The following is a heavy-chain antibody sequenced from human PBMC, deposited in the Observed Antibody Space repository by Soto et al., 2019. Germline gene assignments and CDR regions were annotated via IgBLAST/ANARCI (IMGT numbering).Heavy chain of an antibody. V-gene: IGHV4-31*03. CDR1: GGSISSCGYY. Sequence: SETLSLTCTVSGGSISSCGYYWSWIRQHPGKGLEWIGYIYYSGSTYYNPSLKSRVTISVDTSKNQFSLKLSSVTAADTAVYYCARVSVANYYDSSGPTFDYWGQGTLVTVSS. D-gene: IGHD3-22*01. CDR2: IYYSGST. CDR3: ARVSVANYYDSSGPTFDY. J-gene: IGHJ4*02.